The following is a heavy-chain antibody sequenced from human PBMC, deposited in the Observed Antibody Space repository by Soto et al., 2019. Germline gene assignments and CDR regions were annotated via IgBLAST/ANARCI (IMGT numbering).Heavy chain of an antibody. CDR1: GGSVSSCCNY. J-gene: IGHJ4*02. V-gene: IGHV4-39*01. Sequence: QPQLQESGPGLVKPSETLSLTCTVSGGSVSSCCNYWGWVRQPPGKGLEWIGSLHNSGSTSYNPSLRSRVTISVDTPKNQFSLTLTSVTAADTAVYYCARGLSSPSATGIWGQGILVTVSS. CDR3: ARGLSSPSATGI. CDR2: LHNSGST. D-gene: IGHD6-6*01.